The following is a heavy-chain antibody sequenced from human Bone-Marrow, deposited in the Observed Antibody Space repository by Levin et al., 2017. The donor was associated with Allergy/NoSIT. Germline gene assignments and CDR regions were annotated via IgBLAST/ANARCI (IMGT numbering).Heavy chain of an antibody. V-gene: IGHV4-39*07. Sequence: PSETLSLTCTVSGGSISSSRYYWGWIRQPPGKGLEWIGSIYYSGSPYYSPSLKSRVTISVDTSKNRFSLKLSSVTAADTAVYYCARIPDGYNYYFDYWGQGTLVTVSS. D-gene: IGHD5-24*01. CDR2: IYYSGSP. CDR1: GGSISSSRYY. J-gene: IGHJ4*02. CDR3: ARIPDGYNYYFDY.